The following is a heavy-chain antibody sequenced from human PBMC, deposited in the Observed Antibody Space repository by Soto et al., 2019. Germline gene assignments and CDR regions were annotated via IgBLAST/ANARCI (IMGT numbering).Heavy chain of an antibody. V-gene: IGHV1-69*01. CDR1: GCTFSSYD. CDR3: AKDGMCTSWYHLIY. D-gene: IGHD6-13*01. J-gene: IGHJ4*01. Sequence: QVQLVQSGAEVKKPGSSVKVSCKASGCTFSSYDINWVRQAPGKGLEWLGGIITIFVTANYAPRFQGRLTITADESTSTAYMELSSLRSEDTAVYYCAKDGMCTSWYHLIYWGPGTLVTVSS. CDR2: IITIFVTA.